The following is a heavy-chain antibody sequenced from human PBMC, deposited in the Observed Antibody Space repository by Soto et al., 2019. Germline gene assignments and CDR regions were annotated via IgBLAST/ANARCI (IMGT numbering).Heavy chain of an antibody. V-gene: IGHV3-21*01. Sequence: PWWSLRLSCSASVFTFSSYSMNWFRQAPGKGLEWVSSISSSSSYIYYADSVKGRFTISRDNAKNSLYLQMNSLRAEDTAVYYCAAYYDFWSGYLAYYYYGMDVWGQGTTVTVSS. D-gene: IGHD3-3*01. CDR3: AAYYDFWSGYLAYYYYGMDV. J-gene: IGHJ6*02. CDR2: ISSSSSYI. CDR1: VFTFSSYS.